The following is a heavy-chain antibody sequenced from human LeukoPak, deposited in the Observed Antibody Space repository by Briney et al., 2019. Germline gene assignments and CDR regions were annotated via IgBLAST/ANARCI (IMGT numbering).Heavy chain of an antibody. CDR1: GGSISSGDYY. CDR2: IYYSGST. CDR3: AKMTIFEARHYYYYYGMDV. D-gene: IGHD3-3*01. V-gene: IGHV4-30-4*01. Sequence: PSETLSLTCTVSGGSISSGDYYWSWIRQPPGTGLEWIGYIYYSGSTYYNPSLKSRVTISVDTSKNQFSLKLSSVTAADTAVYYCAKMTIFEARHYYYYYGMDVWGQGTTVTVSS. J-gene: IGHJ6*02.